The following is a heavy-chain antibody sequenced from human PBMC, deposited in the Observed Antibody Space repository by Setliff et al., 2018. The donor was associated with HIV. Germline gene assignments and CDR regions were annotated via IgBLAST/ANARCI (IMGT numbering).Heavy chain of an antibody. Sequence: ETLSLTCTVSGYSISSGYYWGWIRQPPGKGLEWIGSIYHSGSTYYNPSLKSRVTISVDTSKNQFSLKLSSVTAADTAVYYCASNLLLGYPHYWGQGTLVTVSS. D-gene: IGHD2-8*01. CDR3: ASNLLLGYPHY. CDR1: GYSISSGYY. CDR2: IYHSGST. V-gene: IGHV4-38-2*02. J-gene: IGHJ4*02.